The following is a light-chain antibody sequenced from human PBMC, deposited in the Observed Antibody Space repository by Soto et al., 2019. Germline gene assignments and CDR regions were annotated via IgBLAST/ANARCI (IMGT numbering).Light chain of an antibody. V-gene: IGKV3-20*01. CDR1: QSIRNY. CDR2: DAS. Sequence: EIVLTQSPGTLSLSPGERATLSCRASQSIRNYLAWYQHKPGQAPRLLIYDASSRATGIPDRFSGSGSGTDFTLTISRLEPEEFAVYYCQQYDSSPRTFGGGTKVEIK. J-gene: IGKJ4*01. CDR3: QQYDSSPRT.